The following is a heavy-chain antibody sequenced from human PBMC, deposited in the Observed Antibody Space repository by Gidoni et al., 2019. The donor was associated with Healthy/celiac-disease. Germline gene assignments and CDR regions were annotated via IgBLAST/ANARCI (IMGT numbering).Heavy chain of an antibody. Sequence: QVQLQESAPGLLKPSATLSLTCTVSRGSISSYYWSWNRQPPGQGLEWIGYIAYSESTNYNPSLKSRVTISVDTSKDQFSLKLCSVTAADTAVYYCAMVRGLRGCYGMDVWGQGTTVTVSS. D-gene: IGHD3-10*01. CDR2: IAYSEST. CDR3: AMVRGLRGCYGMDV. V-gene: IGHV4-59*01. J-gene: IGHJ6*02. CDR1: RGSISSYY.